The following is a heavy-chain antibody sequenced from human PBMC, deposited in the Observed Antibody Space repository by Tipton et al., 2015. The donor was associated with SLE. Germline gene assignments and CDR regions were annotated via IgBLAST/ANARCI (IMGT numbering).Heavy chain of an antibody. V-gene: IGHV4-39*07. CDR1: GGSIGSSGYY. D-gene: IGHD6-13*01. J-gene: IGHJ4*02. CDR3: ATVTWLVDLQIAAAKYYFDY. CDR2: IYYSGSI. Sequence: GLVKPSETLSLTCTVSGGSIGSSGYYWGWIRQSPGKGLEWIGSIYYSGSINYNPSLKSRATISLDTSKNQFSLKLSSVTAADTAVYYCATVTWLVDLQIAAAKYYFDYWGQGTTVTVSS.